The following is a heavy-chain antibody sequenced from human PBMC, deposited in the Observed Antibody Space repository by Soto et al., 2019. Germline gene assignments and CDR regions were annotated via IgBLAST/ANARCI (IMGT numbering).Heavy chain of an antibody. V-gene: IGHV1-69*13. CDR1: GGTFSSYA. D-gene: IGHD3-22*01. J-gene: IGHJ4*02. CDR2: IIPIFGTA. Sequence: SVKVSCKASGGTFSSYAISWVRQAPGQGLEWMGGIIPIFGTANYAQKFQGRVTITADESTSTAYMELSSLRSEDTAVYYCARLGDYYDSSGYYYPYYFDYWGQGTLVTVS. CDR3: ARLGDYYDSSGYYYPYYFDY.